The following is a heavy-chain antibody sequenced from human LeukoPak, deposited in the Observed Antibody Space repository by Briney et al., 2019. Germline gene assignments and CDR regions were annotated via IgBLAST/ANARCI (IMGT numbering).Heavy chain of an antibody. CDR1: GFTFSSYW. V-gene: IGHV3-7*01. Sequence: PGGSLRLSCAASGFTFSSYWMSWVRQAPGKGLEWVANIKQDGSEKYYVDSVKGRFTISRDNAKNSLYLQMNSLRAEDTAVYYCARGGIVGATRPIDYWGQGTLVTVSS. D-gene: IGHD1-26*01. J-gene: IGHJ4*02. CDR3: ARGGIVGATRPIDY. CDR2: IKQDGSEK.